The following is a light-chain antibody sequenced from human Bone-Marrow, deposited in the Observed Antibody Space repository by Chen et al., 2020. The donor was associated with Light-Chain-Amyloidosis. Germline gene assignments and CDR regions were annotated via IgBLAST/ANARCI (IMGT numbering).Light chain of an antibody. Sequence: SFLLPHPSSVPVAPGRTATIACGGNNIGCTSVPWYQQPPGQAPLLVVYDDSDRPSGIPERLSGSNSGNTATLTISRVEAGDEADYYCQVWDRSSDRPVFGGGTKLTVL. V-gene: IGLV3-21*02. CDR3: QVWDRSSDRPV. CDR2: DDS. CDR1: NIGCTS. J-gene: IGLJ3*02.